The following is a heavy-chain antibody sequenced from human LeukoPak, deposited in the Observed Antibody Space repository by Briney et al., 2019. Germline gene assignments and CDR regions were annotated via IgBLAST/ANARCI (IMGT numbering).Heavy chain of an antibody. CDR1: GGTFSSYT. CDR2: IIPVFAKT. V-gene: IGHV1-69*06. Sequence: GASVKVSCKASGGTFSSYTVSWVRQAPGQGLEWMGGIIPVFAKTDYAQKFQGRVTFTADTSTSTAYMERYSLRSEDTAVYYYARVRAATDADHFYYLMDVWGKGTTVTVSS. CDR3: ARVRAATDADHFYYLMDV. J-gene: IGHJ6*03. D-gene: IGHD6-13*01.